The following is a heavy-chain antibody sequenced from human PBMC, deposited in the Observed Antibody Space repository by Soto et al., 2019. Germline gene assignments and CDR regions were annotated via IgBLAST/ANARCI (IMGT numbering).Heavy chain of an antibody. Sequence: EVRLLESGGGSVQPGGSLRLSCAASGFSFSSYDMTWVRQAPGQGLEWVSSLSVTGGGPYYADSVRGRFTMSRDNSKNTLALEMSGLRADDSAVYYCAKGRETTTSAKFCFDNWGQGTLVTVSS. CDR2: LSVTGGGP. CDR1: GFSFSSYD. V-gene: IGHV3-23*01. CDR3: AKGRETTTSAKFCFDN. J-gene: IGHJ4*02. D-gene: IGHD1-26*01.